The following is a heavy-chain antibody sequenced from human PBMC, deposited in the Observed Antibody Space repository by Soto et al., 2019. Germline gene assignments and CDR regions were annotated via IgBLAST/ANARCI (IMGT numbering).Heavy chain of an antibody. CDR2: IYYSGST. V-gene: IGHV4-59*01. Sequence: SETLSLTCTVSGGSISSYYWSWIRQPPGKGLEWIGYIYYSGSTNYNPSLKSRVTISVDTSKNQFSLKLSSVTAADTAVYYCARGRGSGSSFYYYGMDVWGQGTTVTVS. CDR3: ARGRGSGSSFYYYGMDV. J-gene: IGHJ6*02. D-gene: IGHD3-10*01. CDR1: GGSISSYY.